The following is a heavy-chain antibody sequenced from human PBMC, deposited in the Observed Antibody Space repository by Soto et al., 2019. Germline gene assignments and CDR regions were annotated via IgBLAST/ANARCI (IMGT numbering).Heavy chain of an antibody. D-gene: IGHD2-15*01. Sequence: TLSLTCTVSGGSISSSSYYWGWIRQPPGKGLEWIGSIYYSGSTYYNPSLKSRVTISVDTSKNQFSLKLSSVTAADTAVYYCARPRGGSGYYFDYWGQGTLVTVSS. V-gene: IGHV4-39*01. CDR2: IYYSGST. CDR3: ARPRGGSGYYFDY. J-gene: IGHJ4*02. CDR1: GGSISSSSYY.